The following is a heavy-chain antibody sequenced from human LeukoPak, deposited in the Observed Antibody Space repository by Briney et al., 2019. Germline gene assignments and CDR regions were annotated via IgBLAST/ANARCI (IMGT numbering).Heavy chain of an antibody. CDR2: IYNSGSA. CDR1: GGSISSYY. CDR3: ARGPGYCTNGICDSIDY. D-gene: IGHD2-8*01. V-gene: IGHV4-59*01. J-gene: IGHJ4*02. Sequence: PSETLSLTCTVSGGSISSYYWSWIRQPPGKGLEWIGYIYNSGSAIYNPSLKSRVTTAADTSNNQFSLKLSSVTAADTAVYYCARGPGYCTNGICDSIDYWGQGTLVTVSS.